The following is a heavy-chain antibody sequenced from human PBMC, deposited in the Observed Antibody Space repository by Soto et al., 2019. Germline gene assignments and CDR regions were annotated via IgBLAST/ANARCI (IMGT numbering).Heavy chain of an antibody. J-gene: IGHJ6*03. CDR1: GFTFSSYA. V-gene: IGHV3-23*01. CDR2: ISGSGGST. CDR3: AKSIPDDYGDYGARQIGVDYYYYYYMDV. D-gene: IGHD4-17*01. Sequence: GGSLRLSCAASGFTFSSYAMSWVRQAPGKGLEWVSAISGSGGSTYYADSVKGRFTISRDNSKNTRYLQMNSLRAEDTAVYYCAKSIPDDYGDYGARQIGVDYYYYYYMDVWGKGTTVTVSS.